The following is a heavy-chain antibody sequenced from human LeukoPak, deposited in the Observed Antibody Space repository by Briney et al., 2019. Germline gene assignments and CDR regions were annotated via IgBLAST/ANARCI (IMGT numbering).Heavy chain of an antibody. D-gene: IGHD3-3*01. CDR1: GFTFSNAW. Sequence: GGSLRLSCAASGFTFSNAWMSWVRQAPGKGLEWVGRIKSKTDGGTTDYAAPVKGRFTISRDDSKNTLYLQMNSLKTEDTAVYYCTTSVVLRFLEWLLKGYGMDVWGQGTTVTVSS. V-gene: IGHV3-15*01. J-gene: IGHJ6*02. CDR2: IKSKTDGGTT. CDR3: TTSVVLRFLEWLLKGYGMDV.